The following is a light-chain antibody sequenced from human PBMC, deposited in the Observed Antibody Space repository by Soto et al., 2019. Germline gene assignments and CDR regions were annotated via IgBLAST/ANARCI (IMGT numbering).Light chain of an antibody. CDR1: SSNIGNNA. V-gene: IGLV1-36*01. J-gene: IGLJ3*02. CDR3: AAWDDSLHVWV. Sequence: QSVLTQPPSLSDAPRQRVTISCSGSSSNIGNNAVNWYQQLPGKAPKLLIYYDDLLPSGVSDRFSGSKSGTSASLAISGLQSEDEADYYCAAWDDSLHVWVFGGGTKLTVL. CDR2: YDD.